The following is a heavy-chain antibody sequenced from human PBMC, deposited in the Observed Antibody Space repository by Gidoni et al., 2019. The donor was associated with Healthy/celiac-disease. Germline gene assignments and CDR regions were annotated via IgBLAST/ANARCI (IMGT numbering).Heavy chain of an antibody. J-gene: IGHJ6*02. D-gene: IGHD6-13*01. Sequence: EVQLLESGGGLVQPGGSLRLSCAASGFTFSSYAMSWVRQAPGKGLEWVSAISGSGGSTYYADSVKGRFTISRDNSKNTLYLQMNSLRAEDTAVYYCAKDGGYSSSVYYYYGMDVWGQGTTVTVSS. CDR1: GFTFSSYA. CDR2: ISGSGGST. CDR3: AKDGGYSSSVYYYYGMDV. V-gene: IGHV3-23*01.